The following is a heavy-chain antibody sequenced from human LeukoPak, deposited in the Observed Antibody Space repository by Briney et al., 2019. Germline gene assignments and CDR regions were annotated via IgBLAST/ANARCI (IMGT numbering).Heavy chain of an antibody. V-gene: IGHV1-2*02. Sequence: ASVTVSCKASVYTFTGHYMNWVRLAPGQGLEWMGWINPTGGTTYAQQFQDRVTMTRDTSINTAYMELSGLRSDDTAVYYCARDLGWSSSHWGQGTLVTVSS. J-gene: IGHJ4*02. CDR1: VYTFTGHY. CDR2: INPTGGT. CDR3: ARDLGWSSSH. D-gene: IGHD6-6*01.